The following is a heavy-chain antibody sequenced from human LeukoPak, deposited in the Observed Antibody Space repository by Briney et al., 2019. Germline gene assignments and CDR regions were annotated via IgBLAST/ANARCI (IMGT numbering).Heavy chain of an antibody. J-gene: IGHJ4*02. CDR2: INPNSGGT. V-gene: IGHV1-2*02. CDR1: GYTFTVYY. Sequence: ASVTVSCKASGYTFTVYYMHWVRQAPGQGLEWMGWINPNSGGTNYAQKFQGRVTMTRDTSISTAYMELSRLRSDDTAVYYCARGSVAGTTTNDYWGQGTLVTVSS. D-gene: IGHD6-19*01. CDR3: ARGSVAGTTTNDY.